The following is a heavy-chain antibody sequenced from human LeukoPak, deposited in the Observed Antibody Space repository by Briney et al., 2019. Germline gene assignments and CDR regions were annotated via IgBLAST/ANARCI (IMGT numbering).Heavy chain of an antibody. CDR1: GFTFRCYA. V-gene: IGHV3-23*01. Sequence: QSGGSLRLSCAASGFTFRCYAMSWVRQAPGKGLEGVSAISGSWGSTFYADSVNGRFTNSSYNSKKTLHLQTNSLRAEHTALYYCAKDGVPNYYGSGSYLDYWGQGTLVTVSS. CDR3: AKDGVPNYYGSGSYLDY. J-gene: IGHJ4*02. D-gene: IGHD3-10*01. CDR2: ISGSWGST.